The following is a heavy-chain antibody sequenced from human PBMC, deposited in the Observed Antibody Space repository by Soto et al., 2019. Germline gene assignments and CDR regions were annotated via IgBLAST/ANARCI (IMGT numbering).Heavy chain of an antibody. D-gene: IGHD2-15*01. CDR2: INWNGVST. V-gene: IGHV3-20*04. CDR3: ARDRGCSGGICYRDLGY. Sequence: GGSLRLSCAAAGFTFDDYGVRWFRQPPGKGLEWVSDINWNGVSTAYADSVKGRFTISRDNAKNSLYLHMNSLSAEDTAVYYCARDRGCSGGICYRDLGYWGKGTLVTVSS. CDR1: GFTFDDYG. J-gene: IGHJ4*02.